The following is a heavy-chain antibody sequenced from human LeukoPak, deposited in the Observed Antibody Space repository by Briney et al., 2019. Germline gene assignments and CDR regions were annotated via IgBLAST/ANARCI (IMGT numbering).Heavy chain of an antibody. D-gene: IGHD2-8*01. CDR3: AREASPEGYCTNGVCQAYYFDY. V-gene: IGHV3-74*01. CDR2: INSDGINT. J-gene: IGHJ4*02. Sequence: TGGSLRLSCAASGFTFSSYWMSWVRQAPGKGLVWVSRINSDGINTSYADSVKGRFTISRDNAKNTLNLQMNSLRAEDTAVYYCAREASPEGYCTNGVCQAYYFDYWGQGTLVTVSS. CDR1: GFTFSSYW.